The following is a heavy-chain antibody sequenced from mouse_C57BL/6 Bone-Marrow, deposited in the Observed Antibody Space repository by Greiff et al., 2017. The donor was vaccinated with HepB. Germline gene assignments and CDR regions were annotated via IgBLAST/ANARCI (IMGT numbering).Heavy chain of an antibody. J-gene: IGHJ3*01. CDR1: GYTFTDYN. CDR3: ARRGLFITTVVAPFAY. D-gene: IGHD1-1*01. Sequence: VHVKQSGPELVKPGASVKIPCKASGYTFTDYNMDWVKQSHGKSLEWIGDINPNNGGTIYNQKFKGKATLTVDKSSSTAYMELRSLTSEDTAVYYCARRGLFITTVVAPFAYWGQGTLVTVSA. CDR2: INPNNGGT. V-gene: IGHV1-18*01.